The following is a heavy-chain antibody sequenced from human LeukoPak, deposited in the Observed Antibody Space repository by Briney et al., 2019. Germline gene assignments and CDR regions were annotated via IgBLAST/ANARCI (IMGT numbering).Heavy chain of an antibody. CDR1: GFIFSSYG. CDR3: ARGASLRIAARPLDY. CDR2: IWYNGSNE. D-gene: IGHD6-6*01. Sequence: GGSLRLSCAASGFIFSSYGMHWVRQAPGKGLEWVALIWYNGSNENYADSVKGRFTISRDGSKNTLCLQMNSLRAEDTAVYYCARGASLRIAARPLDYWGQGTLVAVSS. V-gene: IGHV3-33*01. J-gene: IGHJ4*02.